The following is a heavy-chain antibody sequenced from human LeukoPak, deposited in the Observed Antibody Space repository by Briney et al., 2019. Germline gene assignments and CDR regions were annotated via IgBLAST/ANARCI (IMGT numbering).Heavy chain of an antibody. D-gene: IGHD1-26*01. CDR2: LSYDGTDK. J-gene: IGHJ4*02. Sequence: PGRSLRLSCAASGFTFSGYGMHWVRQAPGKGLEWVAFLSYDGTDKYYADSVEGRFTISRDNSKNTLYLQMNSLRAEDTAVYYCAKDTGWRGSFRYYFDYWGQGTLVTVSS. V-gene: IGHV3-30*18. CDR3: AKDTGWRGSFRYYFDY. CDR1: GFTFSGYG.